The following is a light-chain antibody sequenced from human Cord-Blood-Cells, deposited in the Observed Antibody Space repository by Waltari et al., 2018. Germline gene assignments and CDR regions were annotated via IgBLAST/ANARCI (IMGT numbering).Light chain of an antibody. CDR1: QSVLYSSNNKDY. Sequence: DIVMTQSPDSLAVSLGERATINCKSSQSVLYSSNNKDYLAWYQQKPGQPPKLLIYWASTRESGVPERFSGSGSGTDVTLTISSLQAEDVAVYYCQQYYSTPGTFGQGTKVEIK. CDR2: WAS. V-gene: IGKV4-1*01. J-gene: IGKJ1*01. CDR3: QQYYSTPGT.